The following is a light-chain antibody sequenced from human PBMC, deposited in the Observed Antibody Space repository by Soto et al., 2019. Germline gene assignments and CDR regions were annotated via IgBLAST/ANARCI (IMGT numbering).Light chain of an antibody. CDR2: EVS. V-gene: IGLV2-14*01. Sequence: QSALTQPASVSGSPGQSITISCTGTSSDVGGYNYVSWYQQHPGKAPKLMIYEVSNRPSGVSNRFSGSKSDNTASLTISGLQAEDEADYYCSSYTSRVFGTGTKLTVL. CDR3: SSYTSRV. J-gene: IGLJ1*01. CDR1: SSDVGGYNY.